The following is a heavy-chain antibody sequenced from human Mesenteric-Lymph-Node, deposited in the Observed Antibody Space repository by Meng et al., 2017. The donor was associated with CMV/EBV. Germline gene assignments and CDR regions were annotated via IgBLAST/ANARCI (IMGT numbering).Heavy chain of an antibody. D-gene: IGHD3-10*01. Sequence: CESTFTAYYVHWVRQAPGQGLEWMGRINPNNGGANYAHKFQDRVSMTRDTSISTAYMELRRLRSDDTAIYYCARDQYFASGTPPDFWGQGTLVTVSS. CDR2: INPNNGGA. V-gene: IGHV1-2*06. CDR3: ARDQYFASGTPPDF. J-gene: IGHJ4*02. CDR1: ESTFTAYY.